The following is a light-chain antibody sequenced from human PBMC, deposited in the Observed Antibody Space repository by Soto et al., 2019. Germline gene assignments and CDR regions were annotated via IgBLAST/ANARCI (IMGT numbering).Light chain of an antibody. J-gene: IGKJ2*01. CDR1: QSLNNNY. CDR2: GAS. CDR3: QQYDNSPYT. V-gene: IGKV3-20*01. Sequence: EIVLTQSPGTLSLSPGERATLSCRASQSLNNNYLAWFQKRPGQAPRLLIYGASSRATGIPDRFSGSGSGTDFSLTISRLEPEDLAVYYCQQYDNSPYTFGPGSKVEIK.